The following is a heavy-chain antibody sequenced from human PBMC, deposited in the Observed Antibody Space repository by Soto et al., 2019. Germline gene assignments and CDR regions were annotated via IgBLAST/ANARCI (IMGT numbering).Heavy chain of an antibody. CDR1: GFTFSSYW. CDR2: INSDGSST. J-gene: IGHJ6*03. CDR3: ARDFQVVPAAITYYMDV. V-gene: IGHV3-74*01. Sequence: GGSLRLSCAASGFTFSSYWMHWVRQAPGKGLVWVSRINSDGSSTSYADSVKGRFTISRDNAKNTLYLQMNSLRAEDTAVYYCARDFQVVPAAITYYMDVWGKGTTVTVSS. D-gene: IGHD2-2*01.